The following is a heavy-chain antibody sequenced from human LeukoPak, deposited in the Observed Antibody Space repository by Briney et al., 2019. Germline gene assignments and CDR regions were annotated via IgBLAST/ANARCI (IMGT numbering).Heavy chain of an antibody. J-gene: IGHJ4*02. V-gene: IGHV4-59*01. CDR3: ARVDWGYSSSWYYFDY. Sequence: SETLSLTCTVSGGSISSYYWSWIRQPPGKGLEWIGYIYYSGSTNYNPSLKSRVTIPVDTSKNQFSLKLSSVTAADTAVYYCARVDWGYSSSWYYFDYWGQGTLVTVSS. CDR2: IYYSGST. CDR1: GGSISSYY. D-gene: IGHD6-13*01.